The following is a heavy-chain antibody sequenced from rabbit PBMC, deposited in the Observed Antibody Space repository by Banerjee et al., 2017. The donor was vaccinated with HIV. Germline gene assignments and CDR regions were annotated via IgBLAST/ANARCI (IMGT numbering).Heavy chain of an antibody. D-gene: IGHD2-1*01. V-gene: IGHV1S45*01. CDR2: IYTGSSGST. CDR3: ARSYGDWAGGGNHMDL. CDR1: GFSFSSGYD. Sequence: QEQLVESGGGLVQPEGSLTLTCTASGFSFSSGYDMCWVRQAPGKGLEWIACIYTGSSGSTYYASWAKGRFTISKTSSTTVTLQMTSLTAADTATYFCARSYGDWAGGGNHMDLWGPGTLVT. J-gene: IGHJ6*01.